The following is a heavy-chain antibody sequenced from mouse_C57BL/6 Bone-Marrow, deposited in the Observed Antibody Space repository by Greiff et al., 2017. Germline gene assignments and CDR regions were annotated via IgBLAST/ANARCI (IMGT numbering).Heavy chain of an antibody. D-gene: IGHD2-2*01. J-gene: IGHJ4*01. CDR1: GFTFSDYG. CDR3: ARRGYDRDAMDY. V-gene: IGHV5-15*01. CDR2: ISNLAYSI. Sequence: EVQGVESGGGLVQPGGSLKLSCAASGFTFSDYGMAWVRQAPRKGPEWVAFISNLAYSIYYADTVTGRFTISRENAKNTLYLEMSSLRSEDTAMYYCARRGYDRDAMDYWGQGTSVTVSS.